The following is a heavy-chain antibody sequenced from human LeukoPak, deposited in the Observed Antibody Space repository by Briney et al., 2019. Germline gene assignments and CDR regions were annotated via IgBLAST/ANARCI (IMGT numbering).Heavy chain of an antibody. D-gene: IGHD1-26*01. CDR2: IYYSGST. CDR3: ASADVTYSGSYPSH. J-gene: IGHJ4*02. V-gene: IGHV4-39*01. CDR1: GGSISSSSYY. Sequence: SETLFLTCTVSGGSISSSSYYWGWIRQPPGKGLEWIGSIYYSGSTYYNPSLKSRVTISVDTSKNQFSLKLSSVTAADTAVYYCASADVTYSGSYPSHWGQGTLVTVSS.